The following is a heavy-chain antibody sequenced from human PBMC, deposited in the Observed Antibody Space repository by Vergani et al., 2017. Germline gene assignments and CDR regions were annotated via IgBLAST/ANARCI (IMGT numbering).Heavy chain of an antibody. Sequence: QVQLVQSGAEVKKPGASVKVSCKASGYTFTSYGISWVRQAPGQGLEWMGWISAYNGNTNYAQKLQGRVTMTTDTSTSTAYMELRSLRSDDTAVYCCARDSDIVVVPAAPYYYYYYGMDVWGQGTTVTVSS. CDR1: GYTFTSYG. CDR2: ISAYNGNT. D-gene: IGHD2-2*01. J-gene: IGHJ6*02. V-gene: IGHV1-18*04. CDR3: ARDSDIVVVPAAPYYYYYYGMDV.